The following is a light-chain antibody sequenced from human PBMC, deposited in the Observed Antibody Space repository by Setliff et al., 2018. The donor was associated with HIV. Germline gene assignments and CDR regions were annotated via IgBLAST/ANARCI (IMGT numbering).Light chain of an antibody. Sequence: QSALTHPASVSGSPGPSITISCIGSISDIGTYNYVSWYQQHPGRAPKLLIYDVSRRPSGVSARFSGSKSGNSASLTISGLQTEDEADYYCCSYTSYSTLYVFGGGTKAPS. V-gene: IGLV2-14*01. CDR3: CSYTSYSTLYV. J-gene: IGLJ1*01. CDR2: DVS. CDR1: ISDIGTYNY.